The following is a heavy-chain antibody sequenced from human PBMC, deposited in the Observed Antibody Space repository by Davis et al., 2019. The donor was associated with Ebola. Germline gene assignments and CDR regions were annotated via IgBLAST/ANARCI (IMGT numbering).Heavy chain of an antibody. CDR1: GYTFTGYY. CDR3: ARDRVCSGATCYADFDF. CDR2: TNPKSGDT. J-gene: IGHJ4*02. Sequence: AASVKVSCTASGYTFTGYYIHWVRQAPGQGPESMGWTNPKSGDTKYSQKFQGWVTMTRDTPISPAYMELNRLTSEDTAVYYCARDRVCSGATCYADFDFWGQGSLITVSS. V-gene: IGHV1-2*04. D-gene: IGHD2-15*01.